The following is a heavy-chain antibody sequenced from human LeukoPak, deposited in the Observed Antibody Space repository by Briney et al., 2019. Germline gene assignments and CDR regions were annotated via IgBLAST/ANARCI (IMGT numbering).Heavy chain of an antibody. J-gene: IGHJ4*02. CDR2: ISAYNGNT. Sequence: WASVKVSCKASGGTFSSYAISWVRQAPGQGLEWMGWISAYNGNTNYAQKLQGRVTMTTDTSTSTAYMELRSLRSDDTAVYYCARGDYYGSGTYYKKTVDYWGQGTLVTVSS. CDR3: ARGDYYGSGTYYKKTVDY. V-gene: IGHV1-18*01. CDR1: GGTFSSYA. D-gene: IGHD3-10*01.